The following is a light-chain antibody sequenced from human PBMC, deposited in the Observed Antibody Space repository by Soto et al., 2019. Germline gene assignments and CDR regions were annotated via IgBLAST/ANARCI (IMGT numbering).Light chain of an antibody. Sequence: DIQMTQSPSSLSASVGDRVTITCQASHDITSYLNWYQHKPGKAPKLLIYDASILEAGVPSRFSGSGSGTGFTLTISSLQPEDFAAYYCQQSDSAPYTFGQGTKLEIK. CDR1: HDITSY. V-gene: IGKV1-33*01. J-gene: IGKJ2*01. CDR3: QQSDSAPYT. CDR2: DAS.